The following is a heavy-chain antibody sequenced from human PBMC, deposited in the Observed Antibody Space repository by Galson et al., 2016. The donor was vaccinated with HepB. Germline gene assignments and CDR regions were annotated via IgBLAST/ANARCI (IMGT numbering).Heavy chain of an antibody. CDR1: GGSISSSSCY. Sequence: SETLSLTCTVSGGSISSSSCYWGWIRQPPGKGLELIGSIYYSGSTYYNPSLKSRVTISVDTSKNQFSLKLSSVTAADTAVYYCAGREAADPLLYYSMDVWGQGTTVTVSS. CDR3: AGREAADPLLYYSMDV. J-gene: IGHJ6*02. D-gene: IGHD6-13*01. CDR2: IYYSGST. V-gene: IGHV4-39*01.